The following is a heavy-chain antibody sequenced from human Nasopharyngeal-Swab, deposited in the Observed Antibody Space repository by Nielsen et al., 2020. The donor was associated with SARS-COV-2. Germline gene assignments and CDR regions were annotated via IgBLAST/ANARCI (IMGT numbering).Heavy chain of an antibody. CDR3: ARGTRYDFWSGYSFYYYYGMDV. Sequence: GESLKISCAASGFTFDDYGMSWVRQAPGKGLEWVSGINWNGGSTGYADSVKGRFTISRGNAKNSLYLQMNSLRAEDTALYHCARGTRYDFWSGYSFYYYYGMDVWGQGTTVTVSS. CDR1: GFTFDDYG. J-gene: IGHJ6*02. V-gene: IGHV3-20*01. D-gene: IGHD3-3*01. CDR2: INWNGGST.